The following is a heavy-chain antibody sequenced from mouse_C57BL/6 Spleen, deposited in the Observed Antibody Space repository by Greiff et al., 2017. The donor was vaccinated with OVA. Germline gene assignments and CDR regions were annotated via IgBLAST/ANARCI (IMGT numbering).Heavy chain of an antibody. J-gene: IGHJ3*01. CDR3: APNYGSSPSWFAY. CDR1: GYTFTSYW. Sequence: QVQLQQPGAELVKPGASVKLSCKASGYTFTSYWMQWVKQRPGQGLEWIGEIDPSDSYTNYNQKFKGKATLTVDTSSSTAYMQLSSLTSEDSAVYYCAPNYGSSPSWFAYWGQGTLVTVSA. V-gene: IGHV1-50*01. D-gene: IGHD1-1*01. CDR2: IDPSDSYT.